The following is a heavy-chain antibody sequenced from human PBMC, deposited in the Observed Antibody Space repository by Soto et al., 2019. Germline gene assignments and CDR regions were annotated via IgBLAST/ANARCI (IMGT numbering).Heavy chain of an antibody. CDR1: GFIFRDYS. Sequence: GGSLRLSCPASGFIFRDYSMHWIRQTPGKGLEWIAHIAGGGVPTYYADSVKGRFTISRDRGRNTLYLQMNGLRVDDTAVYYCARVGPYDSGSYMFRYDRFDPWGQGT. CDR2: IAGGGVPT. D-gene: IGHD3-10*01. CDR3: ARVGPYDSGSYMFRYDRFDP. V-gene: IGHV3-11*01. J-gene: IGHJ5*02.